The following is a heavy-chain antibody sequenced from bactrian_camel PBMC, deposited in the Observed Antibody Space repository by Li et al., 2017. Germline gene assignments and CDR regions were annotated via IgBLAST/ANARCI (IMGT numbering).Heavy chain of an antibody. CDR3: PSDMGLGWWQYNY. D-gene: IGHD7*01. CDR1: GFPFRDQL. Sequence: HVQLVESGGGFVQPGGSLRLSCVTSGFPFRDQLMYWVRQAPGKGLEWVSRINSDGGTTSYGDSVRGRFTISRDNAKNTVYLQMNSLISEDTALYYCPSDMGLGWWQYNYWGQGTQVTVS. V-gene: IGHV3S1*01. J-gene: IGHJ4*01. CDR2: INSDGGTT.